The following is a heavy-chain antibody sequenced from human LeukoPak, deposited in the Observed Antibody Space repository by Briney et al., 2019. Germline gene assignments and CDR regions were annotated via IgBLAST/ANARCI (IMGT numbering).Heavy chain of an antibody. CDR3: ARESITGDRDFDY. V-gene: IGHV3-48*01. Sequence: GGSLRLSCAASGFTFSSYSMNWVRQAPGKGLEWVSYICSRSNTIYYADSLKGRFTVSRDNAKNSLYLKMNSLRADDTALYYCARESITGDRDFDYWGQETLVTVSS. D-gene: IGHD7-27*01. CDR2: ICSRSNTI. J-gene: IGHJ4*02. CDR1: GFTFSSYS.